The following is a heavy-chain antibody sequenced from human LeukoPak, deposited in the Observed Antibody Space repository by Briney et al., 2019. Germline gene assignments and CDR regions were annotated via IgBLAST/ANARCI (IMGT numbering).Heavy chain of an antibody. CDR2: ISAYNGNT. D-gene: IGHD2-15*01. J-gene: IGHJ4*02. Sequence: GASVKVSCKASGYTFTSYGISWVRQAPGQGLEWMGWISAYNGNTNYAQKLQGRVTMTTDTSTSTAYTELRSLRSDDTAVYYCARGYCSGGSRYYFDYWGQGTLVTVSS. V-gene: IGHV1-18*01. CDR1: GYTFTSYG. CDR3: ARGYCSGGSRYYFDY.